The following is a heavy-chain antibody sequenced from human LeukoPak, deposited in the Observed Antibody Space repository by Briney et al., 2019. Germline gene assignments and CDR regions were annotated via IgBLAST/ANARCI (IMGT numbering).Heavy chain of an antibody. CDR2: ISYDGSNK. CDR3: VKVGSSTY. CDR1: GFTFSSYG. J-gene: IGHJ4*02. V-gene: IGHV3-30*18. Sequence: GGSLRLSCAASGFTFSSYGMHWVRQATGKGLEWVAVISYDGSNKYYADSVKGRFTISRDNSKNTLYLQMNSLRAEDTAVYYCVKVGSSTYWGQGTLVTVSS. D-gene: IGHD2-15*01.